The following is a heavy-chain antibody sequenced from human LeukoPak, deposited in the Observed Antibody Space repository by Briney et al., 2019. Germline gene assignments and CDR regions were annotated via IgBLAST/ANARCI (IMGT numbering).Heavy chain of an antibody. Sequence: GRSLRLSCAASGFTFSSYAMHWVRQAPGKGLELVAVISYDGSNKYYADSVKGRFTISRDNSKNTLYLQMNSLRAEDTAVYYCARDSYYCSGGSCYPYYFDYWGQGTLVTVSS. CDR1: GFTFSSYA. D-gene: IGHD2-15*01. J-gene: IGHJ4*02. CDR3: ARDSYYCSGGSCYPYYFDY. V-gene: IGHV3-30*01. CDR2: ISYDGSNK.